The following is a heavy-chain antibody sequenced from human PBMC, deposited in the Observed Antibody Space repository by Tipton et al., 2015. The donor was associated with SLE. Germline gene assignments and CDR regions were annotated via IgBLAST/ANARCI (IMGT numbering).Heavy chain of an antibody. CDR1: GGSISGHY. J-gene: IGHJ6*02. V-gene: IGHV4-59*11. CDR2: IHYSGSS. CDR3: AGLGPLANFGGSTYYHPLDV. Sequence: TLSLTCTVSGGSISGHYWTWIRQPPGKGLEYIGYIHYSGSSHYNPSLQSRVTISLDTPKHHFSLKVTSVTAADTAVYYCAGLGPLANFGGSTYYHPLDVWGQGTTVTVSS. D-gene: IGHD3-22*01.